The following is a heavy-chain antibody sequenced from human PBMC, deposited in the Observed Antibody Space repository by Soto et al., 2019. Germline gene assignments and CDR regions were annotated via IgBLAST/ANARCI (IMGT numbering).Heavy chain of an antibody. CDR1: RGSISSSNW. Sequence: QVQLQESGPGLVKPSGTLSLTCAVSRGSISSSNWWSWVRQPPGKGLEWIGAIYHSGSTNYNPSLKSRVTISVDKSKNQFSLKLSSVTAAETAVYYCARGQTYGDYVLPFDYWGQVTLVTVSS. CDR3: ARGQTYGDYVLPFDY. J-gene: IGHJ4*02. D-gene: IGHD4-17*01. V-gene: IGHV4-4*02. CDR2: IYHSGST.